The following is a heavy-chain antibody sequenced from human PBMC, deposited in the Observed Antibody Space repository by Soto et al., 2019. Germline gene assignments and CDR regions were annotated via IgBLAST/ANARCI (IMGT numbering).Heavy chain of an antibody. D-gene: IGHD3-10*01. J-gene: IGHJ5*02. CDR2: ISAYNGNT. V-gene: IGHV1-18*01. Sequence: QVQLVQSGAEVKKPGASVKVSCKASGYTFTSYGISWVRQAPGQGLEWMGWISAYNGNTNYAQKLQGRVTMTTDTXTSXAYMELRSLRSDDTAVYYCARVYYGSGSYLNWFDPWGQGTLVTVSS. CDR3: ARVYYGSGSYLNWFDP. CDR1: GYTFTSYG.